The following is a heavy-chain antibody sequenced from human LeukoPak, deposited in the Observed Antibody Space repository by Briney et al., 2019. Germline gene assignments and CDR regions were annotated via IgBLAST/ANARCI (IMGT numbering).Heavy chain of an antibody. CDR2: ISWNSGSI. CDR3: AKGQYSSGWYVFDY. D-gene: IGHD6-19*01. V-gene: IGHV3-9*03. Sequence: PGGSLRLSCAPSGFTFDDYAMHWVRQAPGKGLEWVSGISWNSGSIGYADSVKGRFTISRDNAKNSLYLQMNSLRAEDMALYYCAKGQYSSGWYVFDYWGQGTLVTVSS. J-gene: IGHJ4*02. CDR1: GFTFDDYA.